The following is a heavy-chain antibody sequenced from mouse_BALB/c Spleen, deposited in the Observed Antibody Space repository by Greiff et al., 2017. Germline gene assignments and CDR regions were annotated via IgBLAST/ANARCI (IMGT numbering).Heavy chain of an antibody. CDR3: TRGGRYDVAWFAY. CDR2: INPSNGGT. V-gene: IGHV1S81*02. D-gene: IGHD2-14*01. Sequence: VQLQESGAELVKPGASVKLSCKASGYTFTSYYMYWVKQRPGQGLEWIGEINPSNGGTNFNEKFKSKATLTVDKSSSTAYMQLSSLTSEDSAVYYCTRGGRYDVAWFAYWGQGTLVTVSA. CDR1: GYTFTSYY. J-gene: IGHJ3*01.